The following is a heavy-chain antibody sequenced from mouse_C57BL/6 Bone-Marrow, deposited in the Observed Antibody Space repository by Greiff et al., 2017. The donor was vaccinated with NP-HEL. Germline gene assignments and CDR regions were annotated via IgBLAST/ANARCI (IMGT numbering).Heavy chain of an antibody. J-gene: IGHJ3*01. CDR2: ISYDGSN. CDR3: ARDRGDSSGYVFAY. D-gene: IGHD3-2*02. V-gene: IGHV3-6*01. CDR1: GYSITSGYY. Sequence: EVKLVESGPGLVKPSQSLSLTCSVTGYSITSGYYWNWIRQFPGNKLEWMGYISYDGSNNYNPSLKNRISITRDTSKNQFFLKLNSVTTEDTATYYCARDRGDSSGYVFAYWGQGTLVTVSA.